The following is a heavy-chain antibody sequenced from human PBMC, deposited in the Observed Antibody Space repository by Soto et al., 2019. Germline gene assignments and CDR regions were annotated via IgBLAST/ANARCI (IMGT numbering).Heavy chain of an antibody. D-gene: IGHD2-15*01. Sequence: GASVKVSCKASGYTFTSYAMHWVRQAPGQRLEWMGWINAGNGNTKYSQKFQGRVTITRDTSASTAYMELSSLRSEDTAVYYCARGPSVVAATQRQNYYYGMDVWGQGTTVTVSS. CDR1: GYTFTSYA. V-gene: IGHV1-3*01. CDR2: INAGNGNT. J-gene: IGHJ6*02. CDR3: ARGPSVVAATQRQNYYYGMDV.